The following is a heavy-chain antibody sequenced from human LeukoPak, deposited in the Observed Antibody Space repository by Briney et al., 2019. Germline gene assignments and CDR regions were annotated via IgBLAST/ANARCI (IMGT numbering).Heavy chain of an antibody. Sequence: SETLSLTCAVSGGSISSSNWWSWVRQPPGKGLEWIGEIYHSGSTNYNPSLKSRVTISVDKSKNQFSLKLISVTAADTAVYYCARAGRDGYSPASDSFDIWGQGKTVTVSS. J-gene: IGHJ3*02. CDR1: GGSISSSNW. CDR2: IYHSGST. D-gene: IGHD5-24*01. CDR3: ARAGRDGYSPASDSFDI. V-gene: IGHV4-4*02.